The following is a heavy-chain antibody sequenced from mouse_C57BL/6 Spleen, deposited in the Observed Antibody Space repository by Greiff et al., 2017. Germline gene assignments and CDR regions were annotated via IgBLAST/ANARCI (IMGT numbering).Heavy chain of an antibody. J-gene: IGHJ2*01. D-gene: IGHD2-4*01. CDR3: TRNGGLRRRYFDY. V-gene: IGHV1-15*01. CDR1: GYTFTDYE. Sequence: QVQLQQSGAELVRPGASVTLSCKASGYTFTDYEMHWVKQTPVHGLEWIGAIDPETGGTAYNQKFKGKARLTADKSSSTAYMELRSLTSEDSAVYYCTRNGGLRRRYFDYWGQGTTLTVSS. CDR2: IDPETGGT.